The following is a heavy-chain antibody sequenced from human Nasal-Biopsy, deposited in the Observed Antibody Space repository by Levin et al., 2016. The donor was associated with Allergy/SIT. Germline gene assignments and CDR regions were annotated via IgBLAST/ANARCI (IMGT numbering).Heavy chain of an antibody. CDR3: AKNYPPYGSGTLLDN. CDR1: GFTFRSYW. Sequence: GESLKISCAASGFTFRSYWMNWVRQAPGKGLEWMANINEDGSAHSLGDSMKGRFTVSRDNSKNMLYLQMNSLTTEDTGVYYCAKNYPPYGSGTLLDNWGQGTLVTVSS. D-gene: IGHD3-10*01. V-gene: IGHV3-7*01. CDR2: INEDGSAH. J-gene: IGHJ4*02.